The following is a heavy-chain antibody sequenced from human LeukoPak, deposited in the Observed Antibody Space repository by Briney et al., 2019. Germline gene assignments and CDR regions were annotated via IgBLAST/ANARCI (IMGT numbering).Heavy chain of an antibody. D-gene: IGHD3-10*01. J-gene: IGHJ4*02. Sequence: GGSLRLSCAASGFTFSSFAMSWVRQTPGKGLDGVSTFTASGSSTYYADSVKGRFTISRYNSNNTLYLQINILGADDKAVFCCGEGAVAPGRGGDYFDYWAQGTLVTVSS. CDR1: GFTFSSFA. CDR2: FTASGSST. CDR3: GEGAVAPGRGGDYFDY. V-gene: IGHV3-23*01.